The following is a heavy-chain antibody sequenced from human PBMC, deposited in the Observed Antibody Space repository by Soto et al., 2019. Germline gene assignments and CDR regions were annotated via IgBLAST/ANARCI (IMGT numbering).Heavy chain of an antibody. CDR1: GFTFSDYA. J-gene: IGHJ4*02. V-gene: IGHV3-30-3*01. CDR3: ARAPGHSVHSSGWQIDY. D-gene: IGHD6-19*01. Sequence: QVQLVESGGGVVQPGKSLRLSCAASGFTFSDYAMYWVRQAPGKGLEWVSVISFDGNIKYYTGSVKDRFTISRDNSKNTLHLQVNSLRTEDTALYYCARAPGHSVHSSGWQIDYWGQGTLVTVSS. CDR2: ISFDGNIK.